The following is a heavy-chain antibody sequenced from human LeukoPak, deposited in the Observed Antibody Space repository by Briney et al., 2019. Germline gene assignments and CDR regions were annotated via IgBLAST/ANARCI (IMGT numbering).Heavy chain of an antibody. CDR2: IYYSGST. V-gene: IGHV4-39*07. CDR3: ARVAAYNYAPFDY. CDR1: GGSISSSSYY. D-gene: IGHD5-18*01. Sequence: SETLSLTCTVSGGSISSSSYYWGWIRQPPGKGLEWIGSIYYSGSTYYNPSLKSRVTISVDTSKNQFSLNLSSVTAADTAVYYCARVAAYNYAPFDYWGQGTLVTVSS. J-gene: IGHJ4*02.